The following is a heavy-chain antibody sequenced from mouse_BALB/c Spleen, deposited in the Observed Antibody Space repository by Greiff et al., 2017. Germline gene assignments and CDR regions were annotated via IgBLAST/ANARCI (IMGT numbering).Heavy chain of an antibody. J-gene: IGHJ3*01. CDR1: GFTFTSYV. CDR2: INPYNDGT. Sequence: VQLQQSGPELVKPGASVKLSCKASGFTFTSYVMHWVKQKPGQGLEWIGYINPYNDGTKYNEKFKGKATMTSDKSSSTADMELSSLTSEDSAVYYCAREEGDMIWFAYWGQGTLVTVSA. D-gene: IGHD2-3*01. V-gene: IGHV1-14*01. CDR3: AREEGDMIWFAY.